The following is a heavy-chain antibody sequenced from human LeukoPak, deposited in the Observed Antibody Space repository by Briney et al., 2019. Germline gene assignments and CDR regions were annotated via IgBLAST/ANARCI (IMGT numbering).Heavy chain of an antibody. J-gene: IGHJ4*02. CDR2: ISYDGSNK. CDR3: AKDLYYYGSGSYLY. V-gene: IGHV3-30*18. Sequence: GGSLRLSCAASGFTFSSYGMHWVRQAPGKGLEWVAVISYDGSNKYYADSVKGRFTISRDNSKNTLYLQMNSLRAEDTAVYYCAKDLYYYGSGSYLYWGQGTLVTGSS. D-gene: IGHD3-10*01. CDR1: GFTFSSYG.